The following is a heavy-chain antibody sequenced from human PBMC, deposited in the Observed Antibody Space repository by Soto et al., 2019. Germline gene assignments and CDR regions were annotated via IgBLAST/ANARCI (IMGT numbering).Heavy chain of an antibody. CDR2: ISAGGAST. CDR3: AKDRWFGVLAASFDH. CDR1: GFTFSSYA. V-gene: IGHV3-23*01. D-gene: IGHD3-10*01. Sequence: PGGSLRLSCAASGFTFSSYAMSWVRKAPAKGMEWVSGISAGGASTFYADSVKGRFTISRDNSKNMLYLQMNSLRAEDTAVYYCAKDRWFGVLAASFDHWGQGTLVTVSS. J-gene: IGHJ4*02.